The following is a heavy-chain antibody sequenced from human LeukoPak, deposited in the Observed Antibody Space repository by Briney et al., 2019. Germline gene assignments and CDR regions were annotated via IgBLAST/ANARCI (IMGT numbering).Heavy chain of an antibody. CDR3: AREDLGGSFDM. CDR1: GFTFSDYY. V-gene: IGHV3-11*05. CDR2: ISTSSTYT. Sequence: PGGSLRLSCAASGFTFSDYYINWVPRAPGKGLEWVSYISTSSTYTNYADSVKGRFTISRDNVKNSLSLEMSSLRAEDMAVYYCAREDLGGSFDMWGEGTMVTVSS. J-gene: IGHJ3*02.